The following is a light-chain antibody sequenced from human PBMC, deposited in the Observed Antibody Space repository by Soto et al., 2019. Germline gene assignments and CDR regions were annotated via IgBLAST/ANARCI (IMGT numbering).Light chain of an antibody. V-gene: IGKV3-20*01. CDR2: GAS. Sequence: EIVLTQSPGTLSLSPGERATLSCRASQSVSSSYLAWYQQKPGQAPRLLIYGASSRATGIPDRFSGSGSGTDFTLTISRLEPEDFAVYYCQQYGSSPVVTFGGGTKLDIK. CDR3: QQYGSSPVVT. CDR1: QSVSSSY. J-gene: IGKJ4*01.